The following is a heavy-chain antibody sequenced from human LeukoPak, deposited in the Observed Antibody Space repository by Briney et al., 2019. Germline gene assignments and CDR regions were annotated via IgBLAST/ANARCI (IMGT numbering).Heavy chain of an antibody. CDR2: ISYDVGKK. Sequence: GGSLRLSCAASGFTFSSYGMHWIRQAPGKGLEWVAVISYDVGKKYYADSVKGRFTISRDNSKNTLYLQMNSLRAEDTAVYYCAKDDYYDTSGYRDWGQGTLVTVSS. CDR3: AKDDYYDTSGYRD. J-gene: IGHJ4*02. V-gene: IGHV3-30*18. CDR1: GFTFSSYG. D-gene: IGHD3-22*01.